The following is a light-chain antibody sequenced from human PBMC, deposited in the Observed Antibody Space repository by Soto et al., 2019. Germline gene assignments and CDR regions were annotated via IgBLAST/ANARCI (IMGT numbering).Light chain of an antibody. CDR3: CSAAGSSTVI. CDR2: EVT. CDR1: NVGEYDY. Sequence: QSALTQPPSASGSPGQSVTISCTGSNVGEYDYVSWYQHHPGKAPKLMIHEVTKRPSGVPDRFSGSKSGNTASLTVSGPQAEDEAHYYCCSAAGSSTVIFGGGTKLTVL. V-gene: IGLV2-8*01. J-gene: IGLJ2*01.